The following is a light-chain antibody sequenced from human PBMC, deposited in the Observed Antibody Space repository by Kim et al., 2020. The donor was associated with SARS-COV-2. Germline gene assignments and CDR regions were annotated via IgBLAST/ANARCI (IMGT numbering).Light chain of an antibody. CDR3: QQSYNTPLT. CDR1: QSIRSY. V-gene: IGKV1-39*01. CDR2: LAS. J-gene: IGKJ4*01. Sequence: ASVGDRVTITGRASQSIRSYLNWYQQKPGKAPKLLIYLASNLQYGVASRFSGSGSGTDFSLTISSLQPEDFATYYCQQSYNTPLTFGGGTKVDIK.